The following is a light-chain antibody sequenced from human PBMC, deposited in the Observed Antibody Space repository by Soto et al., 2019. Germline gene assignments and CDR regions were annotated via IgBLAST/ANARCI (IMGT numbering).Light chain of an antibody. CDR1: SSDVGNYNY. Sequence: VLTQPACVSGSPGQSITISCTGTSSDVGNYNYVSWYQQHPGKAPKLMIHDVSNRPSGVSNRFSGSKSGNTASLTISGLQAEDEADYYCSSYTSSSTYVFGTGTKVTVL. CDR2: DVS. CDR3: SSYTSSSTYV. V-gene: IGLV2-14*01. J-gene: IGLJ1*01.